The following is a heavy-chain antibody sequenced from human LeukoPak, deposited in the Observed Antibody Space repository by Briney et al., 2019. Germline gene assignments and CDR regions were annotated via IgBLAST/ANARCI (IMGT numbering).Heavy chain of an antibody. J-gene: IGHJ4*02. V-gene: IGHV3-23*01. Sequence: GGSLRLSCAASGFTFSSYAMSWVRQAPGKGLEWVSAISGSGGSTYYADSVKGRFTISRDNSKNTLYLQMNGLRAEDTAVYYCAKNPATYDSSGYYGDFDYWGQGTLVTVSS. CDR2: ISGSGGST. CDR3: AKNPATYDSSGYYGDFDY. D-gene: IGHD3-22*01. CDR1: GFTFSSYA.